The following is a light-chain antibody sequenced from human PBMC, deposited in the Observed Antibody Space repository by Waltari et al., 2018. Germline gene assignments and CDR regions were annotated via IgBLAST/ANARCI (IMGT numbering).Light chain of an antibody. Sequence: DIQMTQSPSSLSASVGDRITITCRTSQSINTYLNWYQQKPGKAPRLLMSSASSLQSGVPTRFSGSGSGTDFTLTISSLQPEDFATYYCQQNYITPPWTFGQGTKVEVK. CDR2: SAS. J-gene: IGKJ1*01. CDR3: QQNYITPPWT. CDR1: QSINTY. V-gene: IGKV1-39*01.